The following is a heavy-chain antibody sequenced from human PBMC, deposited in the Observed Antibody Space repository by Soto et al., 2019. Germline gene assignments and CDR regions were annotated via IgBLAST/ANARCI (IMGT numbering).Heavy chain of an antibody. CDR2: IYYSGST. Sequence: QVQLQESGPGLVKPSQTLSLTCTVSGGSISSGGYYWSWIRQHPGKGPEWIGYIYYSGSTYYNPSLKSRVTISVDTSKNQFSLKLSSVTAADTAVYYCARDRDILTGYYPTKPYGMDVWGQGTTVTVSS. D-gene: IGHD3-9*01. CDR1: GGSISSGGYY. J-gene: IGHJ6*02. CDR3: ARDRDILTGYYPTKPYGMDV. V-gene: IGHV4-31*03.